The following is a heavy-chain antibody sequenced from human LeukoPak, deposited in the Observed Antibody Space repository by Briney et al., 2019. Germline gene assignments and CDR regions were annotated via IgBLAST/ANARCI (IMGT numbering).Heavy chain of an antibody. CDR1: GGSISSSSYY. J-gene: IGHJ3*02. CDR2: IYYSGST. V-gene: IGHV4-39*01. Sequence: PSETLSLTCTVSGGSISSSSYYWGWIRQPPGKGLEWIGSIYYSGSTYYNPSLKSRVTISVDTSKNQFSLKLSSVTAADTAVYYCAMSTCGGDCSDAFDIWGQGTMVTVSS. CDR3: AMSTCGGDCSDAFDI. D-gene: IGHD2-21*02.